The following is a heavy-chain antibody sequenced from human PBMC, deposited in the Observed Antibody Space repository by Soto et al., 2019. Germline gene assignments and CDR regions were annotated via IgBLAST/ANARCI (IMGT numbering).Heavy chain of an antibody. CDR2: IVVGSGNT. V-gene: IGHV1-58*01. Sequence: SVKVSCKASGFTFTSSALQWVREAREQRLEWRGWIVVGSGNTNYAQKFQERVTITRDMSTSTAYMELSSLRSEDTAVYYCAADSGTKYGGNSGASGGGQGTLVTVSS. J-gene: IGHJ4*02. D-gene: IGHD2-21*02. CDR3: AADSGTKYGGNSGASG. CDR1: GFTFTSSA.